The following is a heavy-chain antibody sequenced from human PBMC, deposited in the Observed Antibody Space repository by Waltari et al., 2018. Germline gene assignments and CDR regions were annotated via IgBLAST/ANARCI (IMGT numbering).Heavy chain of an antibody. CDR1: GYSISSGYY. Sequence: QVQLQESGPGLVKPSETLSLTCAVSGYSISSGYYWGWIRQPPGKGLEWIGSIYHSGSTYYNPSLKSRVTISVDTSKNQFSLKLSSVTAADTAVYYCARFVDYYDSSGGPEDYGMDVWGQGTTVTVSS. CDR3: ARFVDYYDSSGGPEDYGMDV. CDR2: IYHSGST. V-gene: IGHV4-38-2*01. J-gene: IGHJ6*02. D-gene: IGHD3-22*01.